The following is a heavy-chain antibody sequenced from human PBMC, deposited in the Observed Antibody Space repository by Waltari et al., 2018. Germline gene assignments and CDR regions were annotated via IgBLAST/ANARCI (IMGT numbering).Heavy chain of an antibody. J-gene: IGHJ4*02. D-gene: IGHD1-26*01. Sequence: QLQLQESGPGLVKPSETLSLTCTVSGGSISSSSYYWGWIRQPPGKGLEWIGSIYYSGSTYYNPALKSRVTISVDTSKNQFSLKLSSVTAADTAVYYCARDRGGWELLWGFDYWGQGTLVTVSS. CDR2: IYYSGST. CDR3: ARDRGGWELLWGFDY. CDR1: GGSISSSSYY. V-gene: IGHV4-39*07.